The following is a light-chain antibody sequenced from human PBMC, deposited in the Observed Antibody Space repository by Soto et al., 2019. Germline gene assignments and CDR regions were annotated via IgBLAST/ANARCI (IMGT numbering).Light chain of an antibody. V-gene: IGKV3-11*01. CDR1: ESVTDY. CDR2: DVS. CDR3: QKRSDWPWT. J-gene: IGKJ1*01. Sequence: EIVLTQSPATLSLSPGERGTLSCRASESVTDYLAWYQQKSGQAPRLLGYDVSNRATGIPTRFSGGGSGTDFTLTISNVEPEGFAVYYCQKRSDWPWTFSQGTKVEIK.